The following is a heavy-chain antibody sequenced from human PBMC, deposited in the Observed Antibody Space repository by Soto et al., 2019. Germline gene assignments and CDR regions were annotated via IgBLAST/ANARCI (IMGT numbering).Heavy chain of an antibody. D-gene: IGHD1-26*01. J-gene: IGHJ4*02. CDR3: ASLQGVGATTIDY. CDR2: IYHSGST. Sequence: QVQLQESGPGLVKPSGTLSLTCAVSGGSISSSNWWSWVRQPPGQGLEWIGEIYHSGSTNYNPSLKRRVTISVDKSKNQYSLKLSSVTAADTAVYYCASLQGVGATTIDYWGQGTLVTVSS. CDR1: GGSISSSNW. V-gene: IGHV4-4*02.